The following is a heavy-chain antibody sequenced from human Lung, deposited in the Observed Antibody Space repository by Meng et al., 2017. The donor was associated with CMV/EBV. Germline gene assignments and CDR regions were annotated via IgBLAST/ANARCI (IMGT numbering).Heavy chain of an antibody. CDR1: GFTFNTHA. J-gene: IGHJ6*01. CDR2: VSGSGSTT. Sequence: GGSLRLSCAASGFTFNTHAMNWVRQAPGKGLEWIAGVSGSGSTTYYADSVRGRFTVSRDNSRNTLDLQMDSLRPADTAVYYCAKDLLAAYFYYYAMDVWGPGTTVTVFS. CDR3: AKDLLAAYFYYYAMDV. D-gene: IGHD2-21*01. V-gene: IGHV3-23*01.